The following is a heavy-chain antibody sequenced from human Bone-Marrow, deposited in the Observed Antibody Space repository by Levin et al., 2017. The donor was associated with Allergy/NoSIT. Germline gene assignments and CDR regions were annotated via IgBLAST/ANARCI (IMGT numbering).Heavy chain of an antibody. CDR2: IYPGDSET. CDR1: GYQFTDYW. V-gene: IGHV5-51*01. CDR3: ARHTDELPPYDGEWVEEHYFDH. D-gene: IGHD3-10*01. Sequence: GESLKISCQGSGYQFTDYWIGWVRQLPGKGLEWMGNIYPGDSETRSSPSFQGQVTFSVDKSMNTAYLQWDSPRSSDNAMYYCARHTDELPPYDGEWVEEHYFDHWGQGTLVTVSS. J-gene: IGHJ4*02.